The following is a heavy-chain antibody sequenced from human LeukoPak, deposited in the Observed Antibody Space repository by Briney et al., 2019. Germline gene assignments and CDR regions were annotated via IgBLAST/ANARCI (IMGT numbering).Heavy chain of an antibody. CDR3: TKERGGGGRRINLMVGGYGP. J-gene: IGHJ5*02. V-gene: IGHV3-30*04. CDR1: GFTFSGFA. D-gene: IGHD3-22*01. Sequence: PGTSLRLSCAGSGFTFSGFAMHWVRQAPGKGLEWVAATPYHGRDKYYADAVSGRFTISRDNSKNTLHLEMNSLRTDDTAVYYCTKERGGGGRRINLMVGGYGPWGQGTQVTVSS. CDR2: TPYHGRDK.